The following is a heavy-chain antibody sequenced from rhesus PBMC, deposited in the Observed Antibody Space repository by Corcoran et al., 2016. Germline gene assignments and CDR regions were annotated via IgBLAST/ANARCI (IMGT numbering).Heavy chain of an antibody. CDR1: GGSISSNS. CDR3: ARRGGDSLDV. J-gene: IGHJ5-2*02. D-gene: IGHD3-9*01. V-gene: IGHV4S11*01. CDR2: SYWRGMRP. Sequence: QVQLQESGPGLVKPLETLSLTCAVSGGSISSNSWSWIRQAPGKGLEWIGYSYWRGMRPTSTPSLRGRFTLTVDTSKNQLSLKLSSGTAADTAVYYCARRGGDSLDVWGRGVLVTVSS.